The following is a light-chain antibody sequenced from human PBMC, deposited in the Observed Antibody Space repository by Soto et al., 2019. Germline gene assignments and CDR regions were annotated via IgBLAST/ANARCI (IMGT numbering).Light chain of an antibody. J-gene: IGKJ2*01. CDR3: QKSYSIPYT. CDR2: AAS. V-gene: IGKV1-39*01. CDR1: QSISTY. Sequence: DIQMTQSPSSLSASLGDRVTITCRASQSISTYLNWYQQKPGKAPKLLIYAASTLQSGVPSRLSGSGSGTDFTLTISSLQPEDFATYYCQKSYSIPYTFGQGTKLEIK.